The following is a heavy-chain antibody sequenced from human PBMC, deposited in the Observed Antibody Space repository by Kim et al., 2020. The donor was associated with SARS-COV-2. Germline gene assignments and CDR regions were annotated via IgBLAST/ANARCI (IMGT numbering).Heavy chain of an antibody. Sequence: KYQGRVTMTRDTSTSTGYMELSSLRSEDTAVYYCAREVLRYFDWLSYYFDYWGQGTLVTVSS. V-gene: IGHV1-46*01. CDR3: AREVLRYFDWLSYYFDY. D-gene: IGHD3-9*01. J-gene: IGHJ4*02.